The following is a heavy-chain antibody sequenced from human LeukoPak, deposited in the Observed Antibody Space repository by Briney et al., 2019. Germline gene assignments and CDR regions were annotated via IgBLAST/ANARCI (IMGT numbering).Heavy chain of an antibody. Sequence: GGSLRLSCAASGFTFSDYYMSWIRQAPGKGLEWVSYISSSSSYTNYADSVKGRFTISRDNGKNSLYLQMNSLRVEDTAVYYCARDSRGSSWFFDYWGQGALVAVSS. CDR3: ARDSRGSSWFFDY. V-gene: IGHV3-11*06. D-gene: IGHD6-13*01. CDR2: ISSSSSYT. J-gene: IGHJ4*02. CDR1: GFTFSDYY.